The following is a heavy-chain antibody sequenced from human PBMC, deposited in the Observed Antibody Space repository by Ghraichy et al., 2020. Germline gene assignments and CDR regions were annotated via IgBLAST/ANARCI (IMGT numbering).Heavy chain of an antibody. CDR3: ASRTRITIFGVVIMKENWFDP. V-gene: IGHV4-39*01. J-gene: IGHJ5*02. D-gene: IGHD3-3*01. CDR2: IYYSGST. CDR1: GGSISSSSYY. Sequence: SETLSLTCTVSGGSISSSSYYWGWIRQPPGKGLEWIGSIYYSGSTYHNPSLKSRVTISVDTSKNQFSLKLSSVTAADTAVYYCASRTRITIFGVVIMKENWFDPWGQGTLVTVSS.